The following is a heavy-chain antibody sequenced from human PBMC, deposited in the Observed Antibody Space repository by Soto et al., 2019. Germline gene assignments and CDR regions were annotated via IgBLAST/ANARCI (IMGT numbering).Heavy chain of an antibody. D-gene: IGHD6-13*01. Sequence: ASVKVSCKASGGTFSSYTISWVRQAPGQGLEWMGRIIPILGIANYAQKFQGRVTITADKSTSTAYMELSSLRSEDTAVYYCARQNIAWGDAFDIWGQGTMVTVSS. V-gene: IGHV1-69*02. CDR2: IIPILGIA. CDR1: GGTFSSYT. J-gene: IGHJ3*02. CDR3: ARQNIAWGDAFDI.